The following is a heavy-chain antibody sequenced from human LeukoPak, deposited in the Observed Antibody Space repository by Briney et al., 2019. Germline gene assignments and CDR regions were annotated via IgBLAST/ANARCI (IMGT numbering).Heavy chain of an antibody. J-gene: IGHJ5*02. CDR3: PRFLRRPIPVFPNWFDP. Sequence: ASQTLSLTCAVSGASISSGGYSWSWIRQPPGKGLEWIGYIYDSGSTYYNPSLKSRVTISVDRSKNQFSLKVSSVTAADTAVYYCPRFLRRPIPVFPNWFDPWAQGTLVTVSS. CDR2: IYDSGST. CDR1: GASISSGGYS. V-gene: IGHV4-30-2*01. D-gene: IGHD2/OR15-2a*01.